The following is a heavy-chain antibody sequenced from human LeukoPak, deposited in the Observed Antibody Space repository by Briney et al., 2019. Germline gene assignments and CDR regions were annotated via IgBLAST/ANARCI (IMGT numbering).Heavy chain of an antibody. CDR3: ASPRATYYGSGSYYNAYYYYMDV. CDR2: IYYSGST. Sequence: SETLSLTCTVSGGSISSSSYYWGWIRQPPGKGLEWIGRIYYSGSTYYNPSLKSRVTISVDTSKNQFSLKLSSVTAADTAVYYCASPRATYYGSGSYYNAYYYYMDVWGKGTTVTVSS. J-gene: IGHJ6*03. D-gene: IGHD3-10*01. CDR1: GGSISSSSYY. V-gene: IGHV4-39*01.